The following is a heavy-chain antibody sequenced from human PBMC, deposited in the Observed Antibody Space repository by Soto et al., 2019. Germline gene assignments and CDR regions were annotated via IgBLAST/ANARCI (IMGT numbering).Heavy chain of an antibody. J-gene: IGHJ4*02. Sequence: SVKVSCKASGGTFSSYAISWVRQAPGQGLEWMGGIIPIFGTANYAQKFQGRVTITADESTSTAYMELSSLRSEDTAVYYCARDRTGYYKSNNFDYWGQGTLVTVSS. CDR2: IIPIFGTA. D-gene: IGHD3-22*01. CDR1: GGTFSSYA. CDR3: ARDRTGYYKSNNFDY. V-gene: IGHV1-69*13.